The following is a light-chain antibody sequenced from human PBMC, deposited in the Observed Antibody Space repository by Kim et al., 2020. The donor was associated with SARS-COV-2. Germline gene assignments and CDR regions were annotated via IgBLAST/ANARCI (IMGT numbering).Light chain of an antibody. V-gene: IGLV3-21*04. J-gene: IGLJ2*01. CDR1: NIGSKS. CDR2: YDS. CDR3: QVWDIHVV. Sequence: SYELTQPPSVSVAPGKTARITCGGNNIGSKSVHWYQQKPGQAPVVVIYYDSDRPSGIPERFSGSNSGNTATLTISRVKAGDEADYYCQVWDIHVVFGGGT.